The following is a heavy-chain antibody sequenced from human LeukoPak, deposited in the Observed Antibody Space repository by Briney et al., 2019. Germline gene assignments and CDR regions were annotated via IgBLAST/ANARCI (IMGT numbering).Heavy chain of an antibody. Sequence: GGSLRLSCAASGFTFSNYYMNWIRQAPGKGLERVSYISSNSSYTNYADSVKGRFTIPRDNAKNSLYLQMNSLRAEDTAVYYCARSFAYCSSTSCPTYYHGMDVWGKGTTVTVSS. CDR1: GFTFSNYY. CDR2: ISSNSSYT. J-gene: IGHJ6*04. V-gene: IGHV3-11*06. D-gene: IGHD2-2*01. CDR3: ARSFAYCSSTSCPTYYHGMDV.